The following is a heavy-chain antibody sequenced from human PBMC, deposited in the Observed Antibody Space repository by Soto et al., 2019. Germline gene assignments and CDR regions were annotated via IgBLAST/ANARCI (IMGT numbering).Heavy chain of an antibody. D-gene: IGHD3-10*01. J-gene: IGHJ4*02. CDR3: ARSVVLWSGRDPDFDY. CDR1: GFTFSSYA. V-gene: IGHV3-30-3*01. CDR2: ISYDGSNK. Sequence: PGGSLRLSCAASGFTFSSYAMHWVRQAPGKGLEWVAVISYDGSNKYYADSVKGRFTISRDNSKNTLYLQMNSLRAEDTAVYYCARSVVLWSGRDPDFDYWGQGTLVTVSS.